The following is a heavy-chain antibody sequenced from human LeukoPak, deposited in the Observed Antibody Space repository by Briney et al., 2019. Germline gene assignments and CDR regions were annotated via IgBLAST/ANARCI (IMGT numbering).Heavy chain of an antibody. J-gene: IGHJ4*02. CDR3: ARGMGPTDGGDY. CDR1: GLTFRSYW. D-gene: IGHD2-8*01. V-gene: IGHV3-74*01. Sequence: GGPLTLSCAPSGLTFRSYWMHWVRQAPGKGLVWVSRINSDGTSTSYADSVKGRFTISRDNAKNRLDLQMNSLRAEDTAVYYCARGMGPTDGGDYWGQGTLVTVSS. CDR2: INSDGTST.